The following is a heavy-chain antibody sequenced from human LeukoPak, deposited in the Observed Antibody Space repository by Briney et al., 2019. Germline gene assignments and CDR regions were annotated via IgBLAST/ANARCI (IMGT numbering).Heavy chain of an antibody. Sequence: SETLSLTCTVSGGSISSDNYYWGWIRQPPGKGLEWIGSIYYSGTTYYNPSLKSRVTISVDTSKNQFSLKLSSVTAADTALYYCAKHYVGSSYNHGLDCWGQGTLVTVSS. CDR2: IYYSGTT. V-gene: IGHV4-39*01. J-gene: IGHJ4*02. CDR3: AKHYVGSSYNHGLDC. CDR1: GGSISSDNYY. D-gene: IGHD3-10*01.